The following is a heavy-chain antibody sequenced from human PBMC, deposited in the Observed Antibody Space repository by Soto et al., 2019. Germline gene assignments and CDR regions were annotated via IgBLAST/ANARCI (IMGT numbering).Heavy chain of an antibody. D-gene: IGHD1-26*01. CDR1: GGSISSYY. V-gene: IGHV4-59*01. CDR2: IYYTGNT. J-gene: IGHJ4*02. CDR3: ATDSEMGSDY. Sequence: SETLSLTCTVSGGSISSYYWSWIRQPPGKGLEWIGYIYYTGNTNYNPSLKSRVTISLDTSKNHFSLKLTSVTAADTAVYYCATDSEMGSDYWGQGTLVTVSS.